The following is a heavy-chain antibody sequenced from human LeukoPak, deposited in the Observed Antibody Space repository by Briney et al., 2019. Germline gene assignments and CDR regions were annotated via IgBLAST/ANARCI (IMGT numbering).Heavy chain of an antibody. Sequence: PGGSLRLSCAASGFTFSSYEMNWVRQAPGKGLEWVSYISSSGSTIYYADSVKGRFTISRDNAKNSLYLQMNSLRAEDMALYYCAKDTRAWNSNTFDIWGQGTLVNVSS. CDR3: AKDTRAWNSNTFDI. CDR2: ISSSGSTI. CDR1: GFTFSSYE. V-gene: IGHV3-48*03. D-gene: IGHD1-7*01. J-gene: IGHJ3*02.